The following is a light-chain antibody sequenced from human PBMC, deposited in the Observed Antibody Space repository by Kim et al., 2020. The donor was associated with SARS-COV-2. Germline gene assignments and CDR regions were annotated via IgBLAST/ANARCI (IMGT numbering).Light chain of an antibody. V-gene: IGKV3-20*01. Sequence: LSPGERATLACRASQSVSSSYLAWYQQNPGQAPRLLIYDASSRATGIPDRFSGSGSGTDFTLTISRLEPEDFAVYYCQQYANSPLTFGGGTKLEI. CDR3: QQYANSPLT. J-gene: IGKJ4*01. CDR1: QSVSSSY. CDR2: DAS.